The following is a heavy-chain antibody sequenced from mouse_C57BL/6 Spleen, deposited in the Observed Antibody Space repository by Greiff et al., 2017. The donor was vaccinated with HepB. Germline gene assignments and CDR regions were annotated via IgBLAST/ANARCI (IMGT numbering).Heavy chain of an antibody. CDR1: GYAFTNYL. D-gene: IGHD1-1*01. CDR2: INPGSGGT. J-gene: IGHJ2*01. V-gene: IGHV1-54*01. Sequence: VQLQQSGAELVRPGTSVKVSCKASGYAFTNYLIEWVKQRPGQGLEWIGVINPGSGGTNYNEKFKGKATMTADKSSSSAYMQLSSLTSEDSAVQFYARSNNYYGSSYDYWGQGTTLTVAS. CDR3: ARSNNYYGSSYDY.